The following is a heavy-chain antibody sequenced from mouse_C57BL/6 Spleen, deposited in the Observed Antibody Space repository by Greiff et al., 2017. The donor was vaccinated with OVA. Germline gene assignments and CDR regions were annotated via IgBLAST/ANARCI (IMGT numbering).Heavy chain of an antibody. D-gene: IGHD1-1*01. J-gene: IGHJ3*01. CDR2: IYPGSGST. V-gene: IGHV1-55*01. Sequence: QVQLQQPGAELVKPGASVKMSCKASGYTFTSYWITWVKQRPGQGLEWIGDIYPGSGSTNYNEKFKSKATLTVDTSSSTAYMQLSSLTSEDSAVYYCARWNYGSPWFAYWGQGTLVTVSA. CDR3: ARWNYGSPWFAY. CDR1: GYTFTSYW.